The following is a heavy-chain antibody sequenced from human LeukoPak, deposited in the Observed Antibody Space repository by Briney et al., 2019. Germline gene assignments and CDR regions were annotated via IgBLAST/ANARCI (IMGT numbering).Heavy chain of an antibody. J-gene: IGHJ4*02. CDR1: GFTFSNYW. D-gene: IGHD3-22*01. CDR3: ARDLVVMGAH. Sequence: GGSLRLSCAASGFTFSNYWMHWVRQAPGKGLVWLSRISGDGSSTTYADSVKGRFTISRDNAKNTLYLQMNSLGVEDTAVYYCARDLVVMGAHWGQGTLVTVSS. V-gene: IGHV3-74*01. CDR2: ISGDGSST.